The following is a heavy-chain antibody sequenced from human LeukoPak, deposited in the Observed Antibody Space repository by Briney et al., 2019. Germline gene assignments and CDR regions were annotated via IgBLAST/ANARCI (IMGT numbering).Heavy chain of an antibody. Sequence: AASVKVSCKASGYTFTSYDINWVRQATGQGLEWMGWMNPNSGNTGYAQKFQGRVTMTEDTSTDTAYMELSSLRSEDTAVYYCATLGGDYGWFDPWGQGTLVTVSS. CDR1: GYTFTSYD. D-gene: IGHD4-17*01. J-gene: IGHJ5*02. CDR3: ATLGGDYGWFDP. CDR2: MNPNSGNT. V-gene: IGHV1-8*02.